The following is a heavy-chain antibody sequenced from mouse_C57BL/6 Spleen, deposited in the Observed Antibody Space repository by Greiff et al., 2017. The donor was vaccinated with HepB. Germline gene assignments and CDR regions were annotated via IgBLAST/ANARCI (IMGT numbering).Heavy chain of an antibody. D-gene: IGHD1-1*01. V-gene: IGHV1-52*01. Sequence: QVQLQQPGAELVRPGSSAKLPCKASVYTFTTYWMHWVKQRPIQGLEWIGNIDPSDSETHYNQKFKDKATLTVDKSSSTAYMLLSSLTSEDSAVYYCAGSDCYGNGYEMDYWGQGTSVTVSS. CDR3: AGSDCYGNGYEMDY. CDR1: VYTFTTYW. CDR2: IDPSDSET. J-gene: IGHJ4*01.